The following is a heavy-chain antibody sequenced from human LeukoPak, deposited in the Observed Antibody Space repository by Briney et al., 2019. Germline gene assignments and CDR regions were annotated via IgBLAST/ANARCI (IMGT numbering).Heavy chain of an antibody. V-gene: IGHV3-15*01. D-gene: IGHD3-3*01. Sequence: PGGSLRLSCAASGFTFSSYAMHWVRQAPGKGLEWVGRIKSKTDGGTTDYAAPVKGSFTISRDDSKNTLYLQMNSLKTEDTAVYYCTTDDFWNYFDYWGQGTLVTVSS. CDR1: GFTFSSYA. J-gene: IGHJ4*02. CDR2: IKSKTDGGTT. CDR3: TTDDFWNYFDY.